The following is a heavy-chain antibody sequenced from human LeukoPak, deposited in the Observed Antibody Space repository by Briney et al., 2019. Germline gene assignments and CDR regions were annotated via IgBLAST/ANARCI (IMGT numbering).Heavy chain of an antibody. J-gene: IGHJ4*01. D-gene: IGHD3-22*01. CDR2: ISGSGGST. Sequence: GGFLRLSCAASGFTFSSYAMSWVRQAPGKGLEWVSSISGSGGSTYYADSVKGRFTISRDNSKHTLYLQMNSLRAEDTAVYYCPNFPQDYYDSSGPVDYWGQGTLVTVSS. CDR1: GFTFSSYA. CDR3: PNFPQDYYDSSGPVDY. V-gene: IGHV3-23*01.